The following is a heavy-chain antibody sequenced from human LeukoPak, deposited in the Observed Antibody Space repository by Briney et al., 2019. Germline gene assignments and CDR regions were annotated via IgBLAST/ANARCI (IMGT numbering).Heavy chain of an antibody. CDR3: ARERNTVTTSFDY. V-gene: IGHV1-69*06. CDR1: GGTFSSYA. CDR2: IIPIFGTA. J-gene: IGHJ4*02. Sequence: SVKVSCKASGGTFSSYAISWVRQAPGQGLEWMGGIIPIFGTANYAQKFQGRVTITADKSTSTAYMELSSPRSEDTAVYYCARERNTVTTSFDYWGQGTLVTVSS. D-gene: IGHD4-17*01.